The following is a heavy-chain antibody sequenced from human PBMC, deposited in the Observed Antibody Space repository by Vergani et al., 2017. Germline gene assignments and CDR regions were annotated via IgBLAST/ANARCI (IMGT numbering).Heavy chain of an antibody. D-gene: IGHD2-15*01. V-gene: IGHV3-9*01. CDR3: AKDIGCSGGSCYSGYYYYGMDV. CDR2: ISWNSGSI. J-gene: IGHJ6*02. Sequence: EVQLVESGGGLVQPGRSLRLSCAASGFTFDDYAMHWVRQAPGKGLEWVSGISWNSGSIGYADSVKGRFTISRDNAKNSLYLQMNSLRAEDTALYYCAKDIGCSGGSCYSGYYYYGMDVWGQVTTVTVSS. CDR1: GFTFDDYA.